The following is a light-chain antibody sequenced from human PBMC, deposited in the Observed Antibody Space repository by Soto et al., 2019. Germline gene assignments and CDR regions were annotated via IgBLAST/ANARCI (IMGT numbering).Light chain of an antibody. V-gene: IGLV2-8*01. CDR3: SSYAGSNNDV. Sequence: QSALTQPPSASGSPGQSVTISCTGTSSDVGGYNFVSWYQHHPGKAPKLLIYEVTKRPSGVPDRFSGSKSGYTASLTVSGLQAEDEADYYCSSYAGSNNDVFGTGTKLTVL. CDR1: SSDVGGYNF. J-gene: IGLJ1*01. CDR2: EVT.